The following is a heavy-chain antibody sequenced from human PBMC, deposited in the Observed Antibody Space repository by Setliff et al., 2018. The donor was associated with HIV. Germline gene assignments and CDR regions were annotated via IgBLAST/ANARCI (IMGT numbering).Heavy chain of an antibody. J-gene: IGHJ3*02. CDR1: GFSVSNARMG. D-gene: IGHD1-26*01. CDR3: ARISIVGIAGACDI. V-gene: IGHV2-26*01. CDR2: IFSNDEK. Sequence: SGPTLVNPTETLTLTCTVSGFSVSNARMGVSWIRQPPGKALEWLAHIFSNDEKSYNSSLSTRLTLSKDTSKSQVVLTLSNVEPVDTATYYCARISIVGIAGACDISGQGTVVTVSS.